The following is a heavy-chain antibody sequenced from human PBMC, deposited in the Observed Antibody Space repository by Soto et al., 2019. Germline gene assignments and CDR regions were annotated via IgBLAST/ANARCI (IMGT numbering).Heavy chain of an antibody. D-gene: IGHD6-6*01. CDR3: AREVAAHYYYYYGMDV. CDR2: TYYRPKWYN. V-gene: IGHV6-1*01. Sequence: PSQTLSLTCAISGDSVSSNSAAWNWIRQSPSRGLEWLGRTYYRPKWYNDYAVSVKSRITVTPDTSKNQFSLQLNSVTPEDTAVYYCAREVAAHYYYYYGMDVWGQGTTVTVSS. CDR1: GDSVSSNSAA. J-gene: IGHJ6*02.